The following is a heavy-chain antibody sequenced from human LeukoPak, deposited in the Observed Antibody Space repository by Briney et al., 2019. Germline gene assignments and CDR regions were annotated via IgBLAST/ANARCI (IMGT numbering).Heavy chain of an antibody. CDR1: VGAISSGDYC. J-gene: IGHJ6*04. Sequence: SVPLSLTCTVAVGAISSGDYCWSWIRQPPGEGLEWIGCIYYSGSTYYNPSRKSRVTISVDTSKNQFSLKLSSVTAADTAVYYCARGLGSSWYPLYYYYGMDVWGKGTTVTVSS. D-gene: IGHD6-13*01. V-gene: IGHV4-30-4*01. CDR2: IYYSGST. CDR3: ARGLGSSWYPLYYYYGMDV.